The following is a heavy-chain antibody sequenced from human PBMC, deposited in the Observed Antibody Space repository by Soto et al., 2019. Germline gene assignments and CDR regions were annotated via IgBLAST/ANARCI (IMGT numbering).Heavy chain of an antibody. CDR2: MTPGSGDT. Sequence: ASVKVSCKASGYAFTNNDVSWVRQAPGQGLEWMGWMTPGSGDTGYAQKFQGRFTMTRDNSIATAYMELNSLTSEDTAIYYCARRESFRSLNCFDPWGQGTLVTVSS. D-gene: IGHD3-16*02. CDR1: GYAFTNND. V-gene: IGHV1-8*02. J-gene: IGHJ5*01. CDR3: ARRESFRSLNCFDP.